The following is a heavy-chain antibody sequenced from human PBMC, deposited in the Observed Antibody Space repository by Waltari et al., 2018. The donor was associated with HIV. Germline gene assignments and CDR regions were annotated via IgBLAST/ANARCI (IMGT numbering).Heavy chain of an antibody. V-gene: IGHV3-23*01. D-gene: IGHD2-15*01. J-gene: IGHJ4*02. CDR2: ISGIRIDT. CDR1: GFTFDKYA. Sequence: EVQLLESGGGLVQPGGSLTLSCVASGFTFDKYAMSWVRQTPGKGLEVLSAISGIRIDTKYADSVKGRFTLSIDNSKNTVYLHMNGLRAEDAAVYFCAKDLIYPVVSSVRIDYWGQGTRVTVSS. CDR3: AKDLIYPVVSSVRIDY.